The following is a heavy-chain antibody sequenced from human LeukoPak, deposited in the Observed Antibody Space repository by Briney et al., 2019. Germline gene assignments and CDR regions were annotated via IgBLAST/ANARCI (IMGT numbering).Heavy chain of an antibody. CDR2: ISWNSGSI. D-gene: IGHD6-13*01. Sequence: GGSLRVSCAASGFTFDDHAMHWVRQAPGKGLGWVSCISWNSGSIGYADSVKGRFTISRDNAKSSLYLQMNSLRAEDTALYYCAKDILPTSIAAAGTFDYWGQGTLVTVAS. V-gene: IGHV3-9*01. CDR3: AKDILPTSIAAAGTFDY. J-gene: IGHJ4*02. CDR1: GFTFDDHA.